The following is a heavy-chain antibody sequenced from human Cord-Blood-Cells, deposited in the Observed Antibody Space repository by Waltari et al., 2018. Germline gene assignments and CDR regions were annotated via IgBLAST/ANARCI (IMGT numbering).Heavy chain of an antibody. CDR2: IIPILGIA. CDR1: GRTFSSYA. V-gene: IGHV1-69*04. CDR3: ARNYYFDY. Sequence: QVQLVQSGAEVKQPGSSVKDPCKASGRTFSSYALRWVRQAPGQGLEWMGGIIPILGIANYAQKFQGRVTITADESTSTAYMELSSLRSEDTAVYYCARNYYFDYWGQGTLVTVSS. J-gene: IGHJ4*02.